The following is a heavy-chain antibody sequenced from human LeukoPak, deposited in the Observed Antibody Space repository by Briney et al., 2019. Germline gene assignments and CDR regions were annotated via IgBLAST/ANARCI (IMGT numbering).Heavy chain of an antibody. J-gene: IGHJ4*02. V-gene: IGHV1-46*01. CDR2: INPSGGNT. CDR3: ARDEMDSLDY. Sequence: ASVKVACKASGYTFTSYYLHWVRQAPGQGLEWMGIINPSGGNTNYAQKFQDRVTMTRHTSTSTVYMQLSSLRSEDTAVYYCARDEMDSLDYWGQGTLVTVSS. CDR1: GYTFTSYY. D-gene: IGHD5-24*01.